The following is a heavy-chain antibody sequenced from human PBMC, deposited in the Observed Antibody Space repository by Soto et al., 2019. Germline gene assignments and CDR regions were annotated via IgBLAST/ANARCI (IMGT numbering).Heavy chain of an antibody. CDR2: ISGTGGST. CDR1: GFTFNNYA. CDR3: AKDRLGGNFDY. V-gene: IGHV3-23*01. J-gene: IGHJ4*02. Sequence: EVQLLDSGGGLVQPGGSLRLSCAASGFTFNNYAMNWVRQAPGKRLEWVATISGTGGSTYYADSVKGRFTISRDNSKNTLYLQMNSLRVEDTAVYYCAKDRLGGNFDYWGQGTQVTVSS.